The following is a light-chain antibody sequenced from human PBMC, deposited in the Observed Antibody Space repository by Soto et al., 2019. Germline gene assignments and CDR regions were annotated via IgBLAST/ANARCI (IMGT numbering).Light chain of an antibody. CDR3: QQYDNWPPYT. CDR2: GAS. CDR1: QSIRNN. V-gene: IGKV3-15*01. Sequence: IVMTQSPATLSVSPGERATLSCRASQSIRNNLIWYQQKSGQAPRLLIYGASTRATGIPARFSGSGSGTEFTLTISSLQSEDFAVYYCQQYDNWPPYTFGQGTKVEIK. J-gene: IGKJ2*01.